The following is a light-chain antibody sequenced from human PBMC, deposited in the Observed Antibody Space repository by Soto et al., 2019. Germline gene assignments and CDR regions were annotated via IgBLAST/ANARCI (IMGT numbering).Light chain of an antibody. CDR3: CSYAGSSTLWV. Sequence: QSVLTQPASVSGSPGQSITISCTGTSSDVGSYNLVSWYQQHPGKAPKLMIYEVSKRPSGVSNRFSGSKSGNTASLTISGLQAEDEADYYSCSYAGSSTLWVFGGGTKVTVL. J-gene: IGLJ3*02. CDR2: EVS. CDR1: SSDVGSYNL. V-gene: IGLV2-23*02.